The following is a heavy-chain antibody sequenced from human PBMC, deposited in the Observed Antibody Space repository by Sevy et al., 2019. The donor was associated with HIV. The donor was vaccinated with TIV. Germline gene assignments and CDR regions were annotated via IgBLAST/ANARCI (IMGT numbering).Heavy chain of an antibody. CDR2: IKEDGSVK. D-gene: IGHD6-25*01. CDR1: GFSLSSYW. Sequence: GGSLRLSCEASGFSLSSYWMSWVRQAPGKGLEWVANIKEDGSVKYYVDSVKGRFTISRDNAKNSVHLQMNSLRVEDTALYYCVRDIGSAGSYWGPGTMLTVSS. V-gene: IGHV3-7*01. CDR3: VRDIGSAGSY. J-gene: IGHJ4*02.